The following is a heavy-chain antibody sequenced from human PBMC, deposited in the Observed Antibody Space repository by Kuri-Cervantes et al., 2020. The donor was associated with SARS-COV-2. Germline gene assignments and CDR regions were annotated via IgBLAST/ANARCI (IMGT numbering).Heavy chain of an antibody. CDR1: GFTFSSYG. J-gene: IGHJ6*02. V-gene: IGHV3-30*18. Sequence: GESLKISCAASGFTFSSYGMHWVRQAPGKGLEWVAVISYDGSNKYYADSVKGRFTISRDNSKNTLYLQMNSLRAGDMAVYYCAKDAGDKGMDVWGQGTTVTVSS. CDR2: ISYDGSNK. CDR3: AKDAGDKGMDV.